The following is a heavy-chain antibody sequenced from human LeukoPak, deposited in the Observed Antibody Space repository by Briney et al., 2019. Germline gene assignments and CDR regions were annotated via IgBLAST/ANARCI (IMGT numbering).Heavy chain of an antibody. V-gene: IGHV3-64*01. Sequence: GGSLRLSCAASGFTFSSYAMHWVRQAPGKGLEYVSAISSNGGSTYYANSVKGRFTISRDNSKNTLYLQMGSLRAEDMAVYYCARGRLIQLWPYFDYWGQGTLVTVSA. CDR1: GFTFSSYA. J-gene: IGHJ4*02. CDR3: ARGRLIQLWPYFDY. CDR2: ISSNGGST. D-gene: IGHD5-18*01.